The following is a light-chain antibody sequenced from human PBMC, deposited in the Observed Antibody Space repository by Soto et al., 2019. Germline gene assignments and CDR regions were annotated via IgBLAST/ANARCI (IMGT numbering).Light chain of an antibody. CDR3: AAWDDSLNEYV. CDR2: GNN. J-gene: IGLJ1*01. Sequence: QSVLTRPPSLSGTAAQRVTITCSGSSSNIGRNSVNWYQHLPGTAPKLLTPGNNHRPSGVPDRFSGSKSGTSASLAISGLQPEDEADYCCAAWDDSLNEYVFGDGTKVTVL. V-gene: IGLV1-44*01. CDR1: SSNIGRNS.